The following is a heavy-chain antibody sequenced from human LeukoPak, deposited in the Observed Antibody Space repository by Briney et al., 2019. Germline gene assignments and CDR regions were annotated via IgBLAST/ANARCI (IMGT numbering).Heavy chain of an antibody. V-gene: IGHV3-21*01. Sequence: PGGSLRLSCAASGFTFSIYSMNWVRQAPGKGLEWVSSISSSSSYIYYADSVKGRFTISRDNAKNSLYLQMNSLRAEDTAVYYCAREAYCSGGSYYSAFDYWGQGTLVTVSS. D-gene: IGHD2-15*01. J-gene: IGHJ4*02. CDR3: AREAYCSGGSYYSAFDY. CDR2: ISSSSSYI. CDR1: GFTFSIYS.